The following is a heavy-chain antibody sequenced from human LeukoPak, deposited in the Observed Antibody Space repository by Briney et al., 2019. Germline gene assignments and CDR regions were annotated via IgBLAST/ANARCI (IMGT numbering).Heavy chain of an antibody. CDR3: ARHIWARDYFDY. CDR2: ISSSGNTI. Sequence: PGGSLRLSCAASGFTFSDYYMSWIRQAPGKGLEWVSYISSSGNTIYYADSVKGRFTISRDNAKNSLYLQMNSLKAEGTAVYFCARHIWARDYFDYWGQGSLVTVSS. CDR1: GFTFSDYY. D-gene: IGHD2-21*01. V-gene: IGHV3-11*01. J-gene: IGHJ4*02.